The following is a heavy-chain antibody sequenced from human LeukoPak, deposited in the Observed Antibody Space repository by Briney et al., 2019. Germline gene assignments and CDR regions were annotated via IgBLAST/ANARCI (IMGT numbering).Heavy chain of an antibody. CDR1: GFTFSSYA. CDR2: ISGSARTT. CDR3: AKMGSDYSGYDAFDI. D-gene: IGHD3-10*01. Sequence: GGSLRLSCAASGFTFSSYAMSWVRQAPGKGLEWVSGISGSARTTYYAYSVKGRFAISRDNSKNTLYLQMDSLRADDTAIYYCAKMGSDYSGYDAFDIWGQGTMVTVSS. V-gene: IGHV3-23*01. J-gene: IGHJ3*02.